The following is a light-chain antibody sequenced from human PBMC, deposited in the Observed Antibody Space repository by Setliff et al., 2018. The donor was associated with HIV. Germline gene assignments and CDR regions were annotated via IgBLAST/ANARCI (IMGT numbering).Light chain of an antibody. J-gene: IGLJ2*01. CDR1: STDVGGYDF. V-gene: IGLV2-14*03. Sequence: QSVLAQPASVSGSPGQSITISCAGTSTDVGGYDFVSWYQQHPGKAPKLIIYDVTNRPSGVSNRFSGSKSGKTASLAISGLQPDDEAHYYCSSYTSSGTIFGGGT. CDR2: DVT. CDR3: SSYTSSGTI.